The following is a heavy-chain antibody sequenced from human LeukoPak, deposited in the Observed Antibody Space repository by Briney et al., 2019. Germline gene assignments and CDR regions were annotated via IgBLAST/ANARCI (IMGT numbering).Heavy chain of an antibody. Sequence: GASVKVSCKASGYTFTSYGISWVRQAPGQGLEWMGWISAYNGNANYAPNLQGRITMTTDTSTSTAYMELTSLRSDDTAVYYCARDYYYDSSGYVDYWGQGTLVTVSS. D-gene: IGHD3-22*01. J-gene: IGHJ4*02. V-gene: IGHV1-18*01. CDR2: ISAYNGNA. CDR3: ARDYYYDSSGYVDY. CDR1: GYTFTSYG.